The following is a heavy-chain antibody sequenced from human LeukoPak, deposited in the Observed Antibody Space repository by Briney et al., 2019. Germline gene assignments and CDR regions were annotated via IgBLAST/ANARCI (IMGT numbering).Heavy chain of an antibody. J-gene: IGHJ4*02. Sequence: GSLRLSCAASGFTFSNYAMSWIRQPPGKGLEWIGYVYYSGSTNYNPSLKSRVTISVDTSKNQFSLKLSSVTAADTAVYYCARGTGTAVYWGQGTLVTVSS. D-gene: IGHD6-19*01. CDR1: GFTFSNYA. CDR2: VYYSGST. CDR3: ARGTGTAVY. V-gene: IGHV4-59*01.